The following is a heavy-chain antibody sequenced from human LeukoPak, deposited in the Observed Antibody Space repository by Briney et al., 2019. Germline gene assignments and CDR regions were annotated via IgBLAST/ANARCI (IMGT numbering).Heavy chain of an antibody. V-gene: IGHV1-2*02. CDR2: INPKSGAT. Sequence: GASMKVSCKTSGYTFTGYYMHWVRQAPGQGLEWMGWINPKSGATTYAQKFQDRVTLTRDTSINTAYMDLSGLTSDDTAVIYCAKGATEGYYYYYGLDVWGQGTTVTVSS. CDR1: GYTFTGYY. J-gene: IGHJ6*02. CDR3: AKGATEGYYYYYGLDV.